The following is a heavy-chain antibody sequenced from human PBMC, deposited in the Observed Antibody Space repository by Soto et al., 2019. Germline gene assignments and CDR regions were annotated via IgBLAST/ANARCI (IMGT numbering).Heavy chain of an antibody. CDR2: IWYDGSNK. CDR1: GFTFSSYG. Sequence: GGSLRLSCAASGFTFSSYGMHWVRQAPGKGLEWVAVIWYDGSNKYYADSVKGRFTISRDNSKNTLYLQMNSLRAEDTAVYYCARDSPPTTVTEWFDPWGQGTLVTVSS. V-gene: IGHV3-33*01. J-gene: IGHJ5*02. CDR3: ARDSPPTTVTEWFDP. D-gene: IGHD4-17*01.